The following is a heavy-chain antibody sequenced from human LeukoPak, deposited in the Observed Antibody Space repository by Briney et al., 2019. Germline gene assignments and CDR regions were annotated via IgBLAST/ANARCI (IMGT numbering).Heavy chain of an antibody. CDR3: ARDSLDYDFWSGYYTGTLSEGGFDY. D-gene: IGHD3-3*01. V-gene: IGHV4-39*07. Sequence: PSETLSLTCTVSGGSISSSSYYWGWIRQPPGKGLEWIGSIYYSGSTYYNPSLKSRVTISVDTSKNQFSLKLSSVTAADTAVYYCARDSLDYDFWSGYYTGTLSEGGFDYWGQGTLVTVSS. J-gene: IGHJ4*02. CDR2: IYYSGST. CDR1: GGSISSSSYY.